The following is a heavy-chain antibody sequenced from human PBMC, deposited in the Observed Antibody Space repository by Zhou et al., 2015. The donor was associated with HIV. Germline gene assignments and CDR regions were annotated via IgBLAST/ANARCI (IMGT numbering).Heavy chain of an antibody. CDR3: ARAVGDDDVWGIYRSLSY. CDR1: GYTFTSYG. D-gene: IGHD3-16*02. J-gene: IGHJ4*02. CDR2: ISGDNDT. V-gene: IGHV1-18*01. Sequence: QVQLVQSGAEVKKPGASVKVSCKATGYTFTSYGISWVRQAPGQGLEWMGWISGDNDTKYAQKFQGRVTMTTDTSTTTAYMEVRSLRADDTAVYYCARAVGDDDVWGIYRSLSYWGQGTLVTVAS.